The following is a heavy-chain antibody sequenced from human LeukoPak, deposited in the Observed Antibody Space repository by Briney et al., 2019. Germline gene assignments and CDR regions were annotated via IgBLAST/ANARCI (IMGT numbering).Heavy chain of an antibody. D-gene: IGHD3-10*01. Sequence: AASVTVSCKASGYTFTSYYMHWVRQAPGQGLEWIGIINPSGGSTSYAQKFQGRVTMTRDTSTSTVYMELSSLRSEDTAVYYCASFTGSRRAFGEFEPWGQGTLVTVSS. CDR2: INPSGGST. CDR1: GYTFTSYY. CDR3: ASFTGSRRAFGEFEP. J-gene: IGHJ5*02. V-gene: IGHV1-46*01.